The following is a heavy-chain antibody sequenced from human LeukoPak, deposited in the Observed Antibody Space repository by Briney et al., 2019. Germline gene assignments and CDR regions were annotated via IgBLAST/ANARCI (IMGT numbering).Heavy chain of an antibody. Sequence: SETLSLTCAVYGGSFSGYYWSWIRQPPGKGLEWIGEINHSGSTNYNPSLKSRVAISVDTSKNQFSLKLSSVTAADTAVYYCASVYDSSGYYPFWGQGTLVTVSS. CDR3: ASVYDSSGYYPF. D-gene: IGHD3-22*01. V-gene: IGHV4-34*01. J-gene: IGHJ4*02. CDR1: GGSFSGYY. CDR2: INHSGST.